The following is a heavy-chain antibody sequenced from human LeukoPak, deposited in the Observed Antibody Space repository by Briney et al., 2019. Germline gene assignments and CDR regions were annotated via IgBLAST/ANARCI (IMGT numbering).Heavy chain of an antibody. CDR2: ISADNGNT. CDR1: GYTFTSYG. V-gene: IGHV1-18*04. CDR3: ARDLGYCSGGSCYSFSY. D-gene: IGHD2-15*01. J-gene: IGHJ4*02. Sequence: ASVKVSCKASGYTFTSYGISGVRQAPGQGLEGMGWISADNGNTDYAQKLQGRATITTDTSTSPDYLELRSLTSDDTVVYYCARDLGYCSGGSCYSFSYWGQGTLVTVSS.